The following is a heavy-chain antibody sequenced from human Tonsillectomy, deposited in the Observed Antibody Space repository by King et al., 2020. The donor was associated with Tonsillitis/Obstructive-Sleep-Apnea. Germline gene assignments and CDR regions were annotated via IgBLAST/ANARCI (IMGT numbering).Heavy chain of an antibody. D-gene: IGHD2-15*01. V-gene: IGHV4-34*01. CDR3: ARLMVAYYYYYMDV. Sequence: VQLQQWGAGLLKPSETLSLTCAVYGGSFSGYYWSWIRQPPGKGLEWIGEINHSGSTNYNPSLKSRVTISVDTSKNQFSLKLRSVTAAATAVYYCARLMVAYYYYYMDVWGKGTTVTVSS. CDR2: INHSGST. CDR1: GGSFSGYY. J-gene: IGHJ6*03.